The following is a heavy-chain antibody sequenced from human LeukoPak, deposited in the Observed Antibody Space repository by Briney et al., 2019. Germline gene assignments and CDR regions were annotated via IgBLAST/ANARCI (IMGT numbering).Heavy chain of an antibody. V-gene: IGHV4-59*01. J-gene: IGHJ4*02. Sequence: SETLSLTCTVSGGSISSYYWSWIPQPPGKGLEWIGYIYYSGSTNYNPSLKSRVTISVDTSKNQFSLKLSSVTAADTAVYYCAAVDTAMVLYFDYWGQGTLVTVSS. D-gene: IGHD5-18*01. CDR1: GGSISSYY. CDR3: AAVDTAMVLYFDY. CDR2: IYYSGST.